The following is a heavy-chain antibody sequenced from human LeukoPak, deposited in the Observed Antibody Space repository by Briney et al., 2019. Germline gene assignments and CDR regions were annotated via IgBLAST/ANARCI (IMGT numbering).Heavy chain of an antibody. CDR2: ISSSGSTI. V-gene: IGHV3-11*04. D-gene: IGHD3-3*01. J-gene: IGHJ5*02. CDR1: GFTFSDHY. Sequence: GGSLRLSCAASGFTFSDHYMSWIRQAPGKGLEWVSYISSSGSTIYYADSVKGRFTISRDNAKNSLYLQMNSLRAEDTAVYYCARDSNYDFWSGPQYGKPHNWFDPWGQGTLVTVSS. CDR3: ARDSNYDFWSGPQYGKPHNWFDP.